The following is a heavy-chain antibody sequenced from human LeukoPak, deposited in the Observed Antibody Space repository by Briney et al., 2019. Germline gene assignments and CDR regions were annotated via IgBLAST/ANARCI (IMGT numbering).Heavy chain of an antibody. CDR2: ISWNSGSI. D-gene: IGHD5-18*01. CDR1: GFTFDDYA. V-gene: IGHV3-9*03. J-gene: IGHJ4*02. Sequence: GGSLRLSCAASGFTFDDYAMHWVRQAPGKGLEWVSGISWNSGSIGYADSVKGRFTISRDNAKNSLYLQMNSLRAEDMALYYCAKAVGSGYSYGTFDYWGQGTLVTVPS. CDR3: AKAVGSGYSYGTFDY.